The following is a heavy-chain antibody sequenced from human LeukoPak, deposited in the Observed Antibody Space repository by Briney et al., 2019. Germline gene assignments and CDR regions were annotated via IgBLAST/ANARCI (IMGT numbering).Heavy chain of an antibody. V-gene: IGHV1-69*01. CDR2: IIPIFGTA. J-gene: IGHJ4*02. CDR3: ARGKREAAAGTRFDY. D-gene: IGHD6-13*01. CDR1: GGTFSSYA. Sequence: ASVKVSCKASGGTFSSYAISWVRQAPRQGLEWMGGIIPIFGTANYAQKFQGRVTITADESTSTAYMELSSLRSEDTAVYYCARGKREAAAGTRFDYWGQGTLVTVSS.